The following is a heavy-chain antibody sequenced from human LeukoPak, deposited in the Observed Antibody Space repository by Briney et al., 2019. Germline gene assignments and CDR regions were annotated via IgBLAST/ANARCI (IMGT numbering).Heavy chain of an antibody. CDR2: YSGST. J-gene: IGHJ4*02. V-gene: IGHV4-59*01. Sequence: PSETPSLTCTVSGGSISSNYWSWIRQPPGKGLEWIGFYSGSTNYSPSLKSRVTISVDTSKNQFSLKLSSVTAADTAVYYCARGYSSSWPPHFDYWGQGTLVTVSS. CDR1: GGSISSNY. D-gene: IGHD6-13*01. CDR3: ARGYSSSWPPHFDY.